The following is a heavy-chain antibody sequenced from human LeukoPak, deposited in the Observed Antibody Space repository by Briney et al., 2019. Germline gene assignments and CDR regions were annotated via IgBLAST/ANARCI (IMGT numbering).Heavy chain of an antibody. CDR3: ARQGSGSYYLPINWFDP. CDR1: GGSFSGYY. Sequence: PSETLSLTCAVYGGSFSGYYWSWIRQPPEKGLEWIGEINHSGSTNYNPSLKSRVTISVDTSKNQFSPKLSSVTAADTAVYYCARQGSGSYYLPINWFDPWGQGTLVTVSS. V-gene: IGHV4-34*01. D-gene: IGHD3-10*01. J-gene: IGHJ5*02. CDR2: INHSGST.